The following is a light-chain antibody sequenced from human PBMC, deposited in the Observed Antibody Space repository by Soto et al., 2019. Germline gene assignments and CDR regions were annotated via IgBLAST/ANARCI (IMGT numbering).Light chain of an antibody. CDR1: QGITNS. Sequence: DIQLTQSPSFLSASVGDRVTITCRASQGITNSLAWYQQKPGKAPNLLIYAASTLQGGVPSRFSGSGSGTEFTLTISSLQPEDFANYYCQQLTSNPLTFGGGTKVEIK. CDR2: AAS. V-gene: IGKV1-9*01. J-gene: IGKJ4*01. CDR3: QQLTSNPLT.